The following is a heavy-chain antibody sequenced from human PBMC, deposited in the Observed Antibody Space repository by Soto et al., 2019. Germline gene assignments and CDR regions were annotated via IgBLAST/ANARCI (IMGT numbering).Heavy chain of an antibody. CDR1: GFTFSDYA. V-gene: IGHV3-30*18. CDR2: VSHDGRNT. D-gene: IGHD6-19*01. Sequence: VQLVESGGGVVQPGRSLRLSCAASGFTFSDYATHWGRQAPGKGLEWVAVVSHDGRNTHYADSVKGRFTISRDSSKNTVSLEMTSLRAEDTAVYYCAKGGRQWLVTSDFNYWGQGALVTVSS. J-gene: IGHJ4*02. CDR3: AKGGRQWLVTSDFNY.